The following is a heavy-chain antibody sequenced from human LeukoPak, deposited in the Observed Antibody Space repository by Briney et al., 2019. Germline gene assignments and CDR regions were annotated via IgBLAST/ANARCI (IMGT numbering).Heavy chain of an antibody. V-gene: IGHV4-38-2*01. CDR1: GYSISSGYY. Sequence: SETLSLTCAVSGYSISSGYYWGWIRQPPGKGLEWIGSIYHSGSTYYNPSLKSRVTISVDTSKNQFSLKLSPVTAADTAVYYCARQTDDSSGYYGTDYWGQGTLVTVSS. CDR3: ARQTDDSSGYYGTDY. CDR2: IYHSGST. D-gene: IGHD3-22*01. J-gene: IGHJ4*02.